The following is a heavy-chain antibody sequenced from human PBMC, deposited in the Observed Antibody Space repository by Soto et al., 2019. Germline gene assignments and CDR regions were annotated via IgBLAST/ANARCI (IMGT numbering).Heavy chain of an antibody. CDR3: ATRSSDYYFY. CDR1: GLTLSSFE. J-gene: IGHJ4*02. D-gene: IGHD4-17*01. CDR2: ISIGARSI. Sequence: LRLSCAASGLTLSSFETDWVRQAPGKGLEWIAYISIGARSIHYADSVRGRLTISRDDAENSVFLQMDRLSAEDTAVYFCATRSSDYYFYWGQGALVTVSS. V-gene: IGHV3-48*03.